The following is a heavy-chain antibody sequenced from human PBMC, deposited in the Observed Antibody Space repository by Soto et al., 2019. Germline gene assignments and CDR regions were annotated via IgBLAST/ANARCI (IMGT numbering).Heavy chain of an antibody. J-gene: IGHJ3*02. Sequence: QVQLVQSGAEVKKPGSSVKVSCKASGGTFSSYAISWVRQAPGQGLEWMGGIIPIFGTANYAQKFQGRVTITADEFTSTAYMELSSLRSEDTAVYYCARGPITIFGVEYGAFDIWGQGTMVTVSS. CDR3: ARGPITIFGVEYGAFDI. V-gene: IGHV1-69*01. D-gene: IGHD3-3*01. CDR2: IIPIFGTA. CDR1: GGTFSSYA.